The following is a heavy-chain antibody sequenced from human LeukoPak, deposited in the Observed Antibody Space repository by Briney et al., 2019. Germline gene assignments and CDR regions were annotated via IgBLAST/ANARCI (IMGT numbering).Heavy chain of an antibody. Sequence: PGRSLRLSCAASGFTFSSYGMHWVRQAPGKGLEWVAVISYDGSNKYYADSVKGRFTISRDNSKNTLYLQMNSLRAEDTAVYYCAKDPACRATSYYFDYWGQGTLVTVSS. CDR3: AKDPACRATSYYFDY. V-gene: IGHV3-30*18. D-gene: IGHD1-26*01. J-gene: IGHJ4*02. CDR1: GFTFSSYG. CDR2: ISYDGSNK.